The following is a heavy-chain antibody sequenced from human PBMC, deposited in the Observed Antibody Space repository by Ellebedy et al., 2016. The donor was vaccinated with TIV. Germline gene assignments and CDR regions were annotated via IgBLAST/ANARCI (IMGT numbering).Heavy chain of an antibody. V-gene: IGHV1-2*02. CDR3: AREYFDILTAADYGMDV. CDR1: GFTFTGYY. J-gene: IGHJ6*02. Sequence: ASVKVSCKASGFTFTGYYIHWVRQAPGQGLEWMGWINPNTGDTNYAQRFQGRVTMTRDTSITTAYMDLSTLRSDDTAVYYCAREYFDILTAADYGMDVWGQGTTVTVSS. CDR2: INPNTGDT. D-gene: IGHD3-9*01.